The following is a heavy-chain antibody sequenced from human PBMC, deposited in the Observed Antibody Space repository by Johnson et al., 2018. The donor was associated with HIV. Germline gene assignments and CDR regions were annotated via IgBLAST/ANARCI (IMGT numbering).Heavy chain of an antibody. Sequence: QVQLVESGGGVVQPGGSLRLSCAASGFTFSSYAMHWVRQAPGKGLEWVAVISYDGSNKYYADSVKGRFTISRDNSKNTLYLQMNSLRAEDTAVYYCARGLTMIVVVDAFDIWGQGTMVTVSS. CDR2: ISYDGSNK. D-gene: IGHD3-22*01. CDR3: ARGLTMIVVVDAFDI. CDR1: GFTFSSYA. J-gene: IGHJ3*02. V-gene: IGHV3-30-3*01.